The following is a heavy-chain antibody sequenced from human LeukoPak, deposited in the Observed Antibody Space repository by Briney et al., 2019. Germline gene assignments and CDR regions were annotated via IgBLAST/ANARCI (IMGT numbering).Heavy chain of an antibody. J-gene: IGHJ4*02. CDR1: GFTFSNYW. D-gene: IGHD3-10*01. CDR3: ARGGHRQKEF. V-gene: IGHV3-7*01. Sequence: HPGGSLRLSCAASGFTFSNYWMTWVRQSPGKGLEWVAIIKPDGSDRYSVDSVKGRFTVSRDNAKNSLYLQMSSLRAEDTAIYYCARGGHRQKEFWGQGTLVTVSS. CDR2: IKPDGSDR.